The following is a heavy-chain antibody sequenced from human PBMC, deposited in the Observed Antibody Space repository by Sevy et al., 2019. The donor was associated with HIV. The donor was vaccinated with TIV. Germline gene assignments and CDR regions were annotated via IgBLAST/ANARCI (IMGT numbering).Heavy chain of an antibody. CDR2: IKRDGRER. V-gene: IGHV3-7*03. CDR3: ARDCSSTTCLWGLDV. Sequence: GGSLRLSCAASGFTFSNYWMTWVRQAPGKGLEWVANIKRDGRERYYVASVKGRFTISRDNAKNSLYLQMTSLRADDTAVYYCARDCSSTTCLWGLDVWGQGTTVTVSS. J-gene: IGHJ6*02. D-gene: IGHD2-2*01. CDR1: GFTFSNYW.